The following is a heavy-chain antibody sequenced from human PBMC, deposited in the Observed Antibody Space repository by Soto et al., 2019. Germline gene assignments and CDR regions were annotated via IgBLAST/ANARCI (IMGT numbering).Heavy chain of an antibody. D-gene: IGHD2-15*01. J-gene: IGHJ6*02. CDR3: ARVYCSGGSCYFLDV. V-gene: IGHV1-3*01. CDR2: INAGNGNT. Sequence: GASVKVSCKASGYTFTSYAMHWVRQAPGQRLEWMGWINAGNGNTKYSQKFQGRVTITRDTSASTAYMELSSLRSEDTAVYYCARVYCSGGSCYFLDVWGQGTTVTV. CDR1: GYTFTSYA.